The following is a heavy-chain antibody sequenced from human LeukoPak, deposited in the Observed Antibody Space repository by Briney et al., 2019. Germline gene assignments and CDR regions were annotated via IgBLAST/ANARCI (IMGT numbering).Heavy chain of an antibody. V-gene: IGHV5-51*01. CDR3: AGWGVWFGELTLDY. CDR2: IYPGDSDT. CDR1: ENSFTTSW. D-gene: IGHD3-10*01. Sequence: GESLKISCKASENSFTTSWIGWVRQMPGRGLEWMGIIYPGDSDTRYSPSFQGQVTISADKSISTAYLQWSSLKASDTAMYYCAGWGVWFGELTLDYWGQGTLVTVSS. J-gene: IGHJ4*02.